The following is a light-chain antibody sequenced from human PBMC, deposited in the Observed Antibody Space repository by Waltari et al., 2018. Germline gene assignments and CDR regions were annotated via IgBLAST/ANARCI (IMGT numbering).Light chain of an antibody. CDR2: EVS. CDR1: STYVGGYNY. J-gene: IGLJ2*01. Sequence: QSALPQPASVSGSPGPSITISCTGPSTYVGGYNYVSWYQQYPGKAPKLMIYEVSNRPSGVANRFSCSKSGNTASLTISGLQAEDEADYYCSSYRSGSNVVFGGGTKVTVL. CDR3: SSYRSGSNVV. V-gene: IGLV2-14*01.